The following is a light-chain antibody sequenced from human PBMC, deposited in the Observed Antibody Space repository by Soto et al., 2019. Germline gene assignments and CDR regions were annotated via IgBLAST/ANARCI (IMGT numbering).Light chain of an antibody. J-gene: IGKJ2*01. Sequence: EIVMTQSPATLSVSPGERATLFCRASQSVSSNLAWYQQKPGQAPRLLIYGASTRATGIPARFSGSGSGTEFTLTISSLQSEDCAVYFCQQYNNCPPYTLGLGTKLQI. CDR3: QQYNNCPPYT. CDR1: QSVSSN. V-gene: IGKV3-15*01. CDR2: GAS.